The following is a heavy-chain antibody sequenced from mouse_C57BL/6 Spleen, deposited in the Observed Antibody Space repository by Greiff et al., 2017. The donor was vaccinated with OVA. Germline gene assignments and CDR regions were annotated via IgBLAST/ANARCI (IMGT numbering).Heavy chain of an antibody. D-gene: IGHD2-5*01. CDR3: ARRYYSNYYFDY. CDR2: IYPGDGDT. Sequence: VKLQESGPELVKPGASVKISYKASGYAFSSSWMNWVKQRPGKGLEWIGRIYPGDGDTNYNGKFKGKATLTADKSSSTAYMQLSSLTSEDSAVYFCARRYYSNYYFDYWGQGTTLTVSS. V-gene: IGHV1-82*01. CDR1: GYAFSSSW. J-gene: IGHJ2*01.